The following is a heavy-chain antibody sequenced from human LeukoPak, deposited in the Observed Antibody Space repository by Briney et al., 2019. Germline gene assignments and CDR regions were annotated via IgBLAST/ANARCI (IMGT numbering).Heavy chain of an antibody. Sequence: GGSLRLSCAASGFTFSSYGMHWVRQAPGKGLEWVAFIRYDGSNKYYADSVKGRFTISRDNSKNTLYLQMNSLRAEDTAVYYCASEEGLSIAAPGQGGQGALVTVSS. D-gene: IGHD6-13*01. CDR2: IRYDGSNK. CDR3: ASEEGLSIAAPGQ. V-gene: IGHV3-30*02. CDR1: GFTFSSYG. J-gene: IGHJ4*02.